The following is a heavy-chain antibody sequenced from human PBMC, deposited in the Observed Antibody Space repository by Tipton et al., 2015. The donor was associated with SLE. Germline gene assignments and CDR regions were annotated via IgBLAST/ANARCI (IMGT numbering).Heavy chain of an antibody. CDR1: GYTFPHYV. J-gene: IGHJ5*02. CDR3: VRQAVGWGDT. D-gene: IGHD3-16*01. CDR2: ISAHNGNT. V-gene: IGHV1-18*01. Sequence: QLVQSGAEVKKPGASVKVSCKAYGYTFPHYVLTWVRQAPGQGLEWKGWISAHNGNTKLQQKFQGRVLMTTDTSTNTAFMELRGVRYDDTARYYGVRQAVGWGDTWGQGTLVTVS.